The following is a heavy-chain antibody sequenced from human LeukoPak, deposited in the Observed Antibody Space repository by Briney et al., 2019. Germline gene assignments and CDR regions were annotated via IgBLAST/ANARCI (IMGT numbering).Heavy chain of an antibody. CDR2: IKQDGSEK. CDR1: GLTLSNYW. CDR3: AARSSGNPYF. J-gene: IGHJ4*02. D-gene: IGHD1-26*01. Sequence: QAGGSLRLSCTASGLTLSNYWMIWVRQAPGKGLQWVAKIKQDGSEKYYVDSVKGRFTTSRDNAENSLYLQMNSLRVEDTAVYYCAARSSGNPYFWGQGTLVTVSS. V-gene: IGHV3-7*03.